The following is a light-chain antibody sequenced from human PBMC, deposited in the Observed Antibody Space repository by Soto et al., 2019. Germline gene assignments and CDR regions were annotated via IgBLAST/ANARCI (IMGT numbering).Light chain of an antibody. CDR2: DAS. J-gene: IGKJ1*01. CDR3: KQYSSYST. Sequence: DIQMTQSPSSLSASVGDSGTITCRASQSISNWLAWYQQKPGKAPKLLIYDASALESGVPSRFSGGRFGTDLNRTISSLQPDDFATYYCKQYSSYSTFGQGTKVEMK. CDR1: QSISNW. V-gene: IGKV1-5*01.